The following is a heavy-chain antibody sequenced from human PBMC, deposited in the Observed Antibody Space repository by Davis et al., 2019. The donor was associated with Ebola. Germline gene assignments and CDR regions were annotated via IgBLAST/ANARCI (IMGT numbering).Heavy chain of an antibody. J-gene: IGHJ3*02. CDR2: IYTGDSDN. D-gene: IGHD1-20*01. Sequence: GGPLRLSLQGSGNTFTCYWIGWVRQLRGKRLEWMGIIYTGDSDNRYRPSFRGKVTISADKSITTAYLQWTSLKASDTAMYYCATLRRTITGMDDAFDIWGQGTMVTVSS. V-gene: IGHV5-51*01. CDR3: ATLRRTITGMDDAFDI. CDR1: GNTFTCYW.